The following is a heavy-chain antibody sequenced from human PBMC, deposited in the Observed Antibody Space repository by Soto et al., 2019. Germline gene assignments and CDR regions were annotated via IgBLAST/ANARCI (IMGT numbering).Heavy chain of an antibody. J-gene: IGHJ6*02. Sequence: PSQTLSLTCAISGDSVSSNSAAWNWIRLSPSRGLEWLGRTYYRSKWYNDYAVSVKSRITINPDTSKNQFPLQLNSVTPEDTAVYYCARDHDFWSLRKYYYYGMGVWGQGTTVTVSS. CDR2: TYYRSKWYN. CDR1: GDSVSSNSAA. V-gene: IGHV6-1*01. D-gene: IGHD3-3*01. CDR3: ARDHDFWSLRKYYYYGMGV.